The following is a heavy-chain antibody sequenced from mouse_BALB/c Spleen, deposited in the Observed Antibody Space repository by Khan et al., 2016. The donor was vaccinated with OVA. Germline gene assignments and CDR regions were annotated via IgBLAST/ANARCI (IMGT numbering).Heavy chain of an antibody. V-gene: IGHV1-7*01. Sequence: QVQLQQSGAELAKPGASVKMSCKASGYTFTNYWMHWVKQRPGQGLEWIGYINPSTSYTEYNQKFKDKATLTADKSSSTAYMQLSSLTSEDSAVYYCARRGGYGIFAYWGQGTLVTVSA. J-gene: IGHJ3*01. CDR2: INPSTSYT. D-gene: IGHD2-1*01. CDR1: GYTFTNYW. CDR3: ARRGGYGIFAY.